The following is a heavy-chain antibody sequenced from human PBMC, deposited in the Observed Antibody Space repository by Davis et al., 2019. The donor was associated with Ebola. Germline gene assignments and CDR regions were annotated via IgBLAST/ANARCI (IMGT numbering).Heavy chain of an antibody. CDR2: INSDGSFT. J-gene: IGHJ4*02. Sequence: GESLKISCAASGVTFRSNWMQWVRQAPGKGLVWVSRINSDGSFTSYADSVKGRFTISRDNAKNSLYLQMNSLRAEDTAVYYCARVGYCSGGSCYFCDYWGQGTLVTVSS. CDR1: GVTFRSNW. D-gene: IGHD2-15*01. V-gene: IGHV3-74*01. CDR3: ARVGYCSGGSCYFCDY.